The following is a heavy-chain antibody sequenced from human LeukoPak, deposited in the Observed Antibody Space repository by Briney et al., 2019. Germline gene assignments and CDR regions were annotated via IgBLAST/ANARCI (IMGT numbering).Heavy chain of an antibody. J-gene: IGHJ3*02. D-gene: IGHD3-22*01. V-gene: IGHV3-66*01. CDR2: IYSGGST. Sequence: GGSLRLSCAASGFTVSSNYMSWVRQAPGKGLEWVSVIYSGGSTYYADSVKGRSTISRDNSKNTLYLQMNSLRAEDTAVYYCAKSSGYWDFGAFDIWGQGTMVTVSS. CDR1: GFTVSSNY. CDR3: AKSSGYWDFGAFDI.